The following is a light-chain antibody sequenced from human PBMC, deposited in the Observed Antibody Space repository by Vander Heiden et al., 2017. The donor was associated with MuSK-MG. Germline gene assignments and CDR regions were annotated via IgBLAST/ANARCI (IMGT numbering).Light chain of an antibody. CDR2: QDN. CDR3: QAWDSSTVV. J-gene: IGLJ3*02. Sequence: SYELTQPTSVSVSPGQTASITCSGDKLGDKYACWYQQKPGQSPVTVIYQDNKRPSGIPERFSGSNSGNTATLTISGTQAMDEADYYCQAWDSSTVVFGGGTKLTVL. CDR1: KLGDKY. V-gene: IGLV3-1*01.